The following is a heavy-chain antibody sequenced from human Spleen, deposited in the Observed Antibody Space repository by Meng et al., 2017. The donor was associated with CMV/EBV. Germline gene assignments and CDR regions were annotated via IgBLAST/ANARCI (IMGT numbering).Heavy chain of an antibody. CDR2: ISWNSGYF. CDR1: GSTFDDYA. D-gene: IGHD5-18*01. Sequence: GGSLRLSCAASGSTFDDYAMHWVRRAPGKGLEWVSGISWNSGYFAYADSVKGRFTISRDNAKNSLYLQMNSLRTEDTAFYYCAKGALGQLWFKTQIDFWGQGTLVTVSS. V-gene: IGHV3-9*01. J-gene: IGHJ4*02. CDR3: AKGALGQLWFKTQIDF.